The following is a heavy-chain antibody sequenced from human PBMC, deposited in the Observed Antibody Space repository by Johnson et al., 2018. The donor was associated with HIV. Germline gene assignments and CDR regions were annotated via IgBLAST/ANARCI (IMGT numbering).Heavy chain of an antibody. J-gene: IGHJ3*02. Sequence: QVQLVESGGGLVKPGGSLRLSCAASGFTFSSYGMHWVRQAPGKGLEWVADISHDESYKYYADSVKGRFTISRDKNMLYLQMNSLRAEDTAVYYCAKPLGGDIEATGDAFDIWGQGTMVTVSS. CDR1: GFTFSSYG. D-gene: IGHD5-12*01. CDR3: AKPLGGDIEATGDAFDI. CDR2: ISHDESYK. V-gene: IGHV3-30*18.